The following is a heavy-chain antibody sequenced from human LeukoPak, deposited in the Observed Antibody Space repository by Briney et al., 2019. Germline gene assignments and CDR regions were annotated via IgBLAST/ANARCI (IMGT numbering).Heavy chain of an antibody. CDR3: ARGYCTSSSCYNDY. V-gene: IGHV3-74*01. Sequence: GGSLRLSCAASGFTFSSSWMHWVRQAPGKGLVWVSRINSDGTTTAYADSVRGRFTISRDNSKNTLYLQMNSLRAEDTAVYSCARGYCTSSSCYNDYWGQGTLVTVSS. J-gene: IGHJ4*02. CDR1: GFTFSSSW. D-gene: IGHD2-2*02. CDR2: INSDGTTT.